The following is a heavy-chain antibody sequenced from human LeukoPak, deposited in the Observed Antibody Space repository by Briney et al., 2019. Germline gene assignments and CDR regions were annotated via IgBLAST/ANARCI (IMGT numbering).Heavy chain of an antibody. CDR1: GYTFTSFV. D-gene: IGHD3-10*01. J-gene: IGHJ4*02. CDR2: ISAYNGNT. V-gene: IGHV1-18*01. CDR3: ARVDGSGPFDY. Sequence: GASVKVSCKASGYTFTSFVINWVRQAPGQGLEWMGWISAYNGNTNYAQKLQGRVTMTTDTSTSTAYMELRSLRSDDTAVYYCARVDGSGPFDYWGQGTLVTVSS.